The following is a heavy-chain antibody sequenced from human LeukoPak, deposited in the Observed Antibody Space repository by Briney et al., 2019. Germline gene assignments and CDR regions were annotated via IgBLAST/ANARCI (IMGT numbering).Heavy chain of an antibody. Sequence: GGSLRLSCAASGFTFSTYAMSWVRQAPGKGLEWVSTIGYSGVNTFYADSVKGRFTISRDNSKNTLYLQLNSLRAEDTAIYYCAKPQQLHCFDYWGQGSLVTVSS. CDR3: AKPQQLHCFDY. CDR1: GFTFSTYA. D-gene: IGHD6-13*01. CDR2: IGYSGVNT. V-gene: IGHV3-23*01. J-gene: IGHJ4*02.